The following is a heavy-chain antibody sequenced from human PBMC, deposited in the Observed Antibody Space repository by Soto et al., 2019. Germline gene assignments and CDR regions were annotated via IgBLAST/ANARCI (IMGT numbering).Heavy chain of an antibody. D-gene: IGHD3-16*02. CDR1: GGSISSYY. CDR3: ARGGGGGTKHPHPTYYDYIWGSYRESYYYYYMDV. Sequence: SETLSLTCTVSGGSISSYYWSWIRQPPGKGLEWIGYIYYSGSTNYNPSLKSRVTISVDTSKNQFSLKLSSVTAADTAVYYCARGGGGGTKHPHPTYYDYIWGSYRESYYYYYMDVWGKGTTVTVSS. J-gene: IGHJ6*03. V-gene: IGHV4-59*01. CDR2: IYYSGST.